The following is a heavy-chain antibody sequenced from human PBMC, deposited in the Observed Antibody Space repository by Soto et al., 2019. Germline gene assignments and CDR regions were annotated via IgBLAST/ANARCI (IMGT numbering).Heavy chain of an antibody. Sequence: GGSLRLSCAASGFTFSSYAMSWVRQAPGKGLEWVSAISGSGGSTYYADSVKGRFTISRDNYKNTLYLQMNSLRAEDTAVYYCAKVFGVVIIEYFLHWGQGTLVTVSS. V-gene: IGHV3-23*01. J-gene: IGHJ1*01. CDR1: GFTFSSYA. CDR2: ISGSGGST. CDR3: AKVFGVVIIEYFLH. D-gene: IGHD3-3*01.